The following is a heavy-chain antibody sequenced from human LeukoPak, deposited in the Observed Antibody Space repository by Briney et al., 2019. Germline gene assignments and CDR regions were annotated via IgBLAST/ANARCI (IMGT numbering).Heavy chain of an antibody. J-gene: IGHJ4*02. CDR1: GFTLSSYA. CDR2: ISGSGGST. CDR3: AKDQSSVVVVAATPVY. V-gene: IGHV3-23*01. D-gene: IGHD2-15*01. Sequence: GGSLRLSCAASGFTLSSYAMSWVRQAPGKGLEWVSAISGSGGSTYYADSVKGRFTISRDNSKNTLYLQMNSLRAEDTAVYYCAKDQSSVVVVAATPVYWGQGTLVTVSS.